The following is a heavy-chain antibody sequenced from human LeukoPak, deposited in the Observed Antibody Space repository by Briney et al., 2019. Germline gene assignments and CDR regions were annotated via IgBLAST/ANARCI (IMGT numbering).Heavy chain of an antibody. D-gene: IGHD6-19*01. CDR2: IYSSGST. J-gene: IGHJ4*02. CDR3: ARTGSSGWLFDY. V-gene: IGHV4-4*07. Sequence: SETLSLTCTVSGGSISSYYWSWIRQPAGKGLEWIGRIYSSGSTNYNPSLKSRVTMSVDTSKNQFSLKLSSVTAADTAVYYCARTGSSGWLFDYWGQGILVTVSS. CDR1: GGSISSYY.